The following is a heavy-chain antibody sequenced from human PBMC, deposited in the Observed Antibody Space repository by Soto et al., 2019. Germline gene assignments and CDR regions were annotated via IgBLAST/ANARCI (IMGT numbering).Heavy chain of an antibody. CDR2: ISAYNGNT. Sequence: ASVKVSCKASGYTFTSYGISWVRQAPGQGLEWMGWISAYNGNTNYAQKLQGRVTMTTDTSTSTAYMELRSLRSDDTAVYYCARFRRITIFGVVEDDSFDPWGQGTLVTVS. CDR1: GYTFTSYG. CDR3: ARFRRITIFGVVEDDSFDP. V-gene: IGHV1-18*01. D-gene: IGHD3-3*01. J-gene: IGHJ5*02.